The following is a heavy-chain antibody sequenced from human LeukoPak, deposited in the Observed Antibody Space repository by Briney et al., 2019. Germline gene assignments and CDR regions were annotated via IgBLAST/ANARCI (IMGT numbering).Heavy chain of an antibody. CDR1: GGSLSGYY. J-gene: IGHJ6*02. V-gene: IGHV4-34*01. CDR2: INHSGST. CDR3: ARPGGAYYGMDV. D-gene: IGHD3-10*01. Sequence: PSETLSLTCAVYGGSLSGYYWSWIRQPPGKGLEWIGEINHSGSTNYNPSLKSRVTISVDPSKNQFSLKLSSVTAADTAVYYCARPGGAYYGMDVWGQGTTVTVSS.